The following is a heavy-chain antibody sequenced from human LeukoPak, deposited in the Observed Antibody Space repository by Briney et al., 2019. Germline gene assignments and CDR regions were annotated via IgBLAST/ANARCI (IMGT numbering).Heavy chain of an antibody. CDR1: GGTFSSYA. CDR2: IIPIFGTA. V-gene: IGHV1-69*13. Sequence: SVKVSCKASGGTFSSYAISWVRQAPGQGLEWMGGIIPIFGTANYAQKFQGRVTITADESTSTAYMELSSPRSEDTAVYYCARDPPPYSSSWYWFDPWGQGTLVTVSS. D-gene: IGHD6-13*01. CDR3: ARDPPPYSSSWYWFDP. J-gene: IGHJ5*02.